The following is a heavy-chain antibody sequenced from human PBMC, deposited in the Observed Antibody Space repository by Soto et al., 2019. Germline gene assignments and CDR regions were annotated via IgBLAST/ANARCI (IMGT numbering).Heavy chain of an antibody. CDR3: VRDYYDTSGYPDPFDM. D-gene: IGHD3-22*01. Sequence: GGSLRLSCAASGFTLSRHTMNWVRQAPGKGLEWVSFIGSRTSDIYYADSVKGRFTISRDNAKNSLYLDLTRLRAEDTAVYLCVRDYYDTSGYPDPFDMWGQGTMVTVSS. V-gene: IGHV3-21*01. CDR2: IGSRTSDI. CDR1: GFTLSRHT. J-gene: IGHJ3*02.